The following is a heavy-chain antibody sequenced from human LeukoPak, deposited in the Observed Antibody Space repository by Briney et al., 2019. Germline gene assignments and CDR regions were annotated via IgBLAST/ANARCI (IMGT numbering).Heavy chain of an antibody. CDR1: GFAFRDYY. Sequence: GGPLRLSCAAPGFAFRDYYMSGIRRAPGKGLERGSYISSGGSTIYYADSVKGRFTISRDNAKNSLYLQMNSLRAEDTAVYYCARGGVYYGSGSYPLDYWGQGTLVTVSS. D-gene: IGHD3-10*01. J-gene: IGHJ4*02. V-gene: IGHV3-11*04. CDR2: ISSGGSTI. CDR3: ARGGVYYGSGSYPLDY.